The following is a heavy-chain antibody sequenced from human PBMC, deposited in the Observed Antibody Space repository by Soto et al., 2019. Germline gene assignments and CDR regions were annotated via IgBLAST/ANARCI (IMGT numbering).Heavy chain of an antibody. V-gene: IGHV3-23*01. D-gene: IGHD3-10*01. CDR1: GFTFDKLS. J-gene: IGHJ4*02. CDR2: ITASGGTT. Sequence: GSLRLSCSASGFTFDKLSMSWFRQAPFKVLEWVSSITASGGTTFYADSLKGRFTISRDNSKNTLFLQMSGLGAEDSALYYCAKAKNWGGNYFDNWGQGTQVTVSS. CDR3: AKAKNWGGNYFDN.